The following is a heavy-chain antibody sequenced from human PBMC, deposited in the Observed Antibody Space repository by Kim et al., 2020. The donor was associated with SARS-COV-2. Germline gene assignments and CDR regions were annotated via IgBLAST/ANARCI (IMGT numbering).Heavy chain of an antibody. V-gene: IGHV3-13*01. CDR2: DT. Sequence: DTYYPGSVKGRFPISRENAKNSLYLQRNSLRAGDTAVYYCARERIGAFDIWGQGTMVTVSS. CDR3: ARERIGAFDI. J-gene: IGHJ3*02. D-gene: IGHD2-15*01.